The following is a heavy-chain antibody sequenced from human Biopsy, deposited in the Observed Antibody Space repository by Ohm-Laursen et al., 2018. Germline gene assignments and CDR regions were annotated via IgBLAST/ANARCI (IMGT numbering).Heavy chain of an antibody. CDR1: GGPIDSYY. Sequence: SDTLSLTCTVSGGPIDSYYWSWIRQPPGKALEWIGYIYFTGRTSYNPSLKSQVTMSVNTSKKQFSLRLSSVTAADTAVYYCASAGYNPDWNFDLWGRGTRVTVSS. CDR2: IYFTGRT. D-gene: IGHD5-24*01. CDR3: ASAGYNPDWNFDL. J-gene: IGHJ2*01. V-gene: IGHV4-59*07.